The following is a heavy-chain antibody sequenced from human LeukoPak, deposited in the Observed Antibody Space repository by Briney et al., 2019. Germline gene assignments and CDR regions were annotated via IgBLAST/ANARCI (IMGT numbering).Heavy chain of an antibody. CDR1: GFTFSSYA. J-gene: IGHJ5*02. D-gene: IGHD3-3*01. Sequence: TGGSLRLSCAASGFTFSSYAMSWVRQAPGKGLEWVSAISGSGGSTYYADSVKGRFTISRDNSKNTLYLQMNSLRAEDTAVYYCAKFPSDMNVYDFWSGYYFRFDPWGQGTLVTVSS. CDR2: ISGSGGST. V-gene: IGHV3-23*01. CDR3: AKFPSDMNVYDFWSGYYFRFDP.